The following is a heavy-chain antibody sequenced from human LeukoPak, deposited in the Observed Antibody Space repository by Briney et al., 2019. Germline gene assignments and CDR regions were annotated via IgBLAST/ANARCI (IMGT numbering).Heavy chain of an antibody. CDR1: GFTFSSYG. V-gene: IGHV3-33*01. D-gene: IGHD3-10*01. J-gene: IGHJ4*02. CDR2: IWYDGSNK. Sequence: GGSLRLSCAASGFTFSSYGMHWVRQAPGKGLEWVAVIWYDGSNKYYAESVKGRFTISRDNSKNTLYLQMNSLRAEDTAVYYCCRTNGSGSYWFVDYWGQGTLVTVSS. CDR3: CRTNGSGSYWFVDY.